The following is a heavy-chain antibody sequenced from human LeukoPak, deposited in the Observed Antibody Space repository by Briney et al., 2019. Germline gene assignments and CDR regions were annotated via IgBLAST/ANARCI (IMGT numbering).Heavy chain of an antibody. CDR2: ISGSGGST. D-gene: IGHD6-13*01. V-gene: IGHV3-23*01. CDR1: GFTFRSYA. J-gene: IGHJ4*02. CDR3: ASHVSSIAAAGIDY. Sequence: GGSLRLSCAASGFTFRSYAMSCVRQAPGKGLEWVSAISGSGGSTYYADSVKGRFTISRDNSKNTLYLQMNSVRAEDTAVYYCASHVSSIAAAGIDYWGQGTLVTVSS.